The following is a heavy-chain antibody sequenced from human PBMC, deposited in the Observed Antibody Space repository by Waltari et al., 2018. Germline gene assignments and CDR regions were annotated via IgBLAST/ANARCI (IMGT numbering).Heavy chain of an antibody. CDR1: GGSISSSSYY. D-gene: IGHD6-13*01. J-gene: IGHJ5*02. CDR2: IYYSGST. Sequence: QLQLQESGPGLVKPSETLSLTCTVSGGSISSSSYYWGWIRQPPGKGLEMIVSIYYSGSTYYNPSLKSRVTISVDTSKNQFSLKLSSVTAADTAVYYCARTGSSWSTRDNWFDPWGQGTLVTVSS. CDR3: ARTGSSWSTRDNWFDP. V-gene: IGHV4-39*07.